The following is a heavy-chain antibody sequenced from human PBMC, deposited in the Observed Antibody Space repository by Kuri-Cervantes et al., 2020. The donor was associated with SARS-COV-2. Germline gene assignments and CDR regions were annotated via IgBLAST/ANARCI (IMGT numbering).Heavy chain of an antibody. CDR2: IKSKTDGGTT. CDR1: GFTFSNAW. CDR3: TTEGRGSLRGNYLDY. D-gene: IGHD3-22*01. Sequence: GGSLRLSCAASGFTFSNAWMSWARQAPGKGLEWVGRIKSKTDGGTTDYAAPVKGRFTISRDDSKNTLYLQMNSLKTEDTAVYYCTTEGRGSLRGNYLDYWGQGTLVTVSS. J-gene: IGHJ4*02. V-gene: IGHV3-15*01.